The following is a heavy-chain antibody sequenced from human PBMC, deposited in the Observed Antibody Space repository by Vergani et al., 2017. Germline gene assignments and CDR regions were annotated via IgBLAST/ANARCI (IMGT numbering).Heavy chain of an antibody. CDR2: VYYTGST. CDR3: ARARYLYCRSTTSCHNWFDP. Sequence: QVQLQESGPGLVKPSETLSLTCTVSGAAIKDFYWSWFRQPQGKGLEWIGYVYYTGSTTYNPSLKGRVTISLETSNNQFSLRMTSLTAADTAIYYCARARYLYCRSTTSCHNWFDPWGQGSLVTVSS. CDR1: GAAIKDFY. J-gene: IGHJ5*02. V-gene: IGHV4-59*01. D-gene: IGHD2/OR15-2a*01.